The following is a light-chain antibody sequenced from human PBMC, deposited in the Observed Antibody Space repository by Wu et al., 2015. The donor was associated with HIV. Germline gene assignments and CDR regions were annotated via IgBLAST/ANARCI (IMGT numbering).Light chain of an antibody. Sequence: EIVLTQSPGTLSLSPGERATLSCRASQSVANNYLAWYQQKPGQSPRLLVYAAFTRATGIPARFSGSGSGTEFTLTISSLQPEDVGFYYCQQYHDRRLSFGGGTKVEI. V-gene: IGKV3-20*01. CDR1: QSVANNY. CDR3: QQYHDRRLS. CDR2: AAF. J-gene: IGKJ4*01.